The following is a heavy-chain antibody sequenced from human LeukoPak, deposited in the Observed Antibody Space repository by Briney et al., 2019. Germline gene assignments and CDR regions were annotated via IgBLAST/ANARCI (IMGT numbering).Heavy chain of an antibody. V-gene: IGHV1-8*03. D-gene: IGHD5-24*01. CDR1: GYTFTSYD. Sequence: GASVKVSCQVSGYTFTSYDINWVRRATGQGLEWMGWMNPNSGNTGYAQKFQGRVTITRNTSISTAYMELSSLRSEDTAVYYCARAVGDGYNAHFDFCAQGTLVTVSS. CDR3: ARAVGDGYNAHFDF. J-gene: IGHJ4*02. CDR2: MNPNSGNT.